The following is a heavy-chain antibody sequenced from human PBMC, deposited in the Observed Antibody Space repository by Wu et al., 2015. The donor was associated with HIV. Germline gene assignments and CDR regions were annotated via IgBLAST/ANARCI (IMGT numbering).Heavy chain of an antibody. V-gene: IGHV1-69*12. CDR1: GGNDGGTFSSHP. Sequence: HVQLVQSGTEVKKPGSSVKVSCKIFGGNDGGTFSSHPISWVRQAPGRGLEWMGGIIPRLGTTNYAQIFQGRVSITADEFTTTAYMELSSLRSDDTAVYYCARDGIAAAGTPYWGQGTLVTVSS. D-gene: IGHD6-13*01. CDR2: IIPRLGTT. J-gene: IGHJ4*02. CDR3: ARDGIAAAGTPY.